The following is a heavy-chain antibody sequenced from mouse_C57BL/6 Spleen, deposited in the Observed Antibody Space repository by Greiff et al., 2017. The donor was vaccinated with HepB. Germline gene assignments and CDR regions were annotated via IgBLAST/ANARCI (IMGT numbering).Heavy chain of an antibody. CDR1: GYSITSGYA. J-gene: IGHJ4*01. CDR2: ISYSGST. V-gene: IGHV3-1*01. Sequence: EVQLQESGPGMVKPSQSLSLTCTVTGYSITSGYAWHWIRHFPGNKLEWMGYISYSGSTNYNPSLKSRISITHDTSKNHFFLKLNSVTTEDTATYYCATPGNYYAMDYWGQGTSVTVSS. CDR3: ATPGNYYAMDY.